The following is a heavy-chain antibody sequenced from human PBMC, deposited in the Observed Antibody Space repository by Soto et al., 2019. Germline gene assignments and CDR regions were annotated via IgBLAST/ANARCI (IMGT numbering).Heavy chain of an antibody. CDR3: ARQLGYCSRGSCSNWFDR. J-gene: IGHJ5*02. V-gene: IGHV3-7*01. Sequence: GGSLRLSCAASGFTFSRNWMSWVRQDQGKGLQWVANINQDGSEKYYLDSVKGRFTISRDNAKNSLYLQMISLRAEDTAVYYCARQLGYCSRGSCSNWFDRWAREPWSPSPQ. CDR2: INQDGSEK. CDR1: GFTFSRNW. D-gene: IGHD2-2*01.